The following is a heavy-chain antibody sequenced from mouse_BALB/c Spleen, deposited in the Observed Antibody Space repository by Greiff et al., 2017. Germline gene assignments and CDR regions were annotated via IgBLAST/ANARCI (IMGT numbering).Heavy chain of an antibody. V-gene: IGHV5-17*02. D-gene: IGHD1-1*01. CDR2: ISSGSSTI. CDR3: ARKSSYRAMDY. Sequence: EVQGVESGGGLVQPGGSRKLSCAASGFTFSSFGMHWVRQAPEKGLEWVAYISSGSSTIYYADTVKGRFTISRDNPKNTLFLQMTSLRSEDTAMYYCARKSSYRAMDYWGQGTSVTVSS. CDR1: GFTFSSFG. J-gene: IGHJ4*01.